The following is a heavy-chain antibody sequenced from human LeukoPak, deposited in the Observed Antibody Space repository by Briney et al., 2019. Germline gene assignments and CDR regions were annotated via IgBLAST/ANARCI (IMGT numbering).Heavy chain of an antibody. Sequence: ASVKVSCKASGYTFTSYAMHWVRQAPGQRLEWMGWINAGNGNTKYSQKFQGRVTITRDTSASTAYMELSRLRSDDTAVYYCASGYSSSSGFDYWGQGTLVTVSS. J-gene: IGHJ4*02. CDR2: INAGNGNT. CDR3: ASGYSSSSGFDY. CDR1: GYTFTSYA. V-gene: IGHV1-3*01. D-gene: IGHD6-6*01.